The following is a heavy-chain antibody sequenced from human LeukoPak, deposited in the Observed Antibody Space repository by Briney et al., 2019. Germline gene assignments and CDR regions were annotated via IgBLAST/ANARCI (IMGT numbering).Heavy chain of an antibody. CDR1: GFTVSSNY. CDR3: TTMYY. V-gene: IGHV3-15*01. Sequence: GGSLRLSCAASGFTVSSNYMTWVRQAPGKGLEWVGRIKSKTDGGTTDYAAPVKGRFNISRDDSKNTLYLQINSLKTEDTAVYFCTTMYYWGQGTLVTVSS. J-gene: IGHJ4*02. CDR2: IKSKTDGGTT.